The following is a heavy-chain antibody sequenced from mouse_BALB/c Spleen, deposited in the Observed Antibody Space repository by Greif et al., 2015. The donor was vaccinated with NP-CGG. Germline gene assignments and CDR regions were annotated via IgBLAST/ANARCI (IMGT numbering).Heavy chain of an antibody. CDR1: GYTFTDYY. D-gene: IGHD4-1*01. V-gene: IGHV1-84*02. CDR3: ARRTGTEAMDY. Sequence: QVQLQQSGPELVKPGASVKISCKASGYTFTDYYINWVKQKPGQGLEWIGWIYPGSGNTKYNEKFKGKGTLTVDTSSSTAYMQLSSLTSEDTAVYFCARRTGTEAMDYWGQGTSVTVSS. CDR2: IYPGSGNT. J-gene: IGHJ4*01.